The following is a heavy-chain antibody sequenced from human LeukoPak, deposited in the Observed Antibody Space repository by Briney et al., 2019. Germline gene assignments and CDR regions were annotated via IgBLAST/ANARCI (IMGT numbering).Heavy chain of an antibody. J-gene: IGHJ3*01. V-gene: IGHV5-51*01. CDR2: IYPGDSDT. D-gene: IGHD1-1*01. CDR3: ASELISARSFDV. Sequence: GESLKISCKGSGYSFTSYWIGWVRQMPGKGLEWMGIIYPGDSDTRYSPSFRGQVTISADRSISAAYLQWSSLKASDTAMYYCASELISARSFDVWGQGTMVTVSS. CDR1: GYSFTSYW.